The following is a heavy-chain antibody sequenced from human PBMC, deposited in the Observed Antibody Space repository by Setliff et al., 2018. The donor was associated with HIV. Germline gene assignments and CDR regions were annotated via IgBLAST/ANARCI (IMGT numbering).Heavy chain of an antibody. V-gene: IGHV4-39*01. CDR3: ARLGYVSGGFYKTPGPYYFDY. CDR1: GGSMSSSSYY. J-gene: IGHJ4*02. D-gene: IGHD3-10*01. CDR2: IYYSGAT. Sequence: SETLSLTCTVSGGSMSSSSYYWVWIRQTPDKGLEWIGIIYYSGATYYNPSLTSRVTISVDTSRNQFSLKLRSVPAADTAAYYCARLGYVSGGFYKTPGPYYFDYWGQGALVTVSS.